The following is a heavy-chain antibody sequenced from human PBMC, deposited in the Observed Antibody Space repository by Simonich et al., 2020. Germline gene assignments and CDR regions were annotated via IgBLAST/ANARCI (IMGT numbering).Heavy chain of an antibody. CDR2: IKQHGSEK. Sequence: EVQLVESGGGLVQLGGSLGLSCAASGFTFSSYCMSWVRRAPEKGMEWVANIKQHGSEKYYVDSVKGRFTISRDNAKNSLYLQMNSLRAEDTAVYYCARDREVYGSGSYYNYWGQGTLVTVSS. V-gene: IGHV3-7*01. CDR3: ARDREVYGSGSYYNY. D-gene: IGHD3-10*01. CDR1: GFTFSSYC. J-gene: IGHJ4*02.